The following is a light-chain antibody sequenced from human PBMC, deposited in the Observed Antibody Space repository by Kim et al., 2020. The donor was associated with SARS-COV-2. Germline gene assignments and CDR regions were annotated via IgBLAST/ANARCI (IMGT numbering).Light chain of an antibody. V-gene: IGLV2-14*03. Sequence: QSALTQPASVSGSPGQSISISCTGTSSNIGSYNYVSWHQQHPGKAPKLMIYDVNKRPSGISSRFSGSKSGCTASLTISGLQAEDEADYYCSSFTTRSTLVFGGGTQLTVL. CDR2: DVN. CDR3: SSFTTRSTLV. J-gene: IGLJ3*02. CDR1: SSNIGSYNY.